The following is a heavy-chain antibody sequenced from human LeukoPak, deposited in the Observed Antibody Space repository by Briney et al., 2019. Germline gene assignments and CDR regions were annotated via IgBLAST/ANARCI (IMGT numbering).Heavy chain of an antibody. CDR1: GFTFSCYG. V-gene: IGHV3-30*02. D-gene: IGHD1-26*01. J-gene: IGHJ4*02. CDR2: IRYDGSNK. CDR3: AKDLTGVGANMFDY. Sequence: PGGSLRLSXAASGFTFSCYGMHWVRQAPGKGLEWVAFIRYDGSNKYYADSVKGRFTISRDNSKNTLYLQMNSLRAEDTAVYYCAKDLTGVGANMFDYWGQGTLVTVSS.